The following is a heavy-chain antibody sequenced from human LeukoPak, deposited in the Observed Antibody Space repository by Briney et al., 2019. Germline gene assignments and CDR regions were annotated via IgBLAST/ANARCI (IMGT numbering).Heavy chain of an antibody. Sequence: GGSLRLSCAASGFTFSSYAMSWVRQAPGKGLEWVSAISGSAGSTYYADSVKGRFTISRDNAKNSLYLQMNSLRAEDTAVYYCARETRYCSSTSCRFFDYWGQGTLVTVSS. CDR3: ARETRYCSSTSCRFFDY. D-gene: IGHD2-2*01. CDR1: GFTFSSYA. J-gene: IGHJ4*02. CDR2: ISGSAGST. V-gene: IGHV3-23*01.